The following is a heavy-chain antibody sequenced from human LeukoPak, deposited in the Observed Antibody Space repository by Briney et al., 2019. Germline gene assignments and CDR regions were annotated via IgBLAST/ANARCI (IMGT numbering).Heavy chain of an antibody. V-gene: IGHV1-46*01. D-gene: IGHD6-6*01. CDR2: INPSGGST. J-gene: IGHJ3*02. CDR1: GYTFTSYY. CDR3: ARDPTPSIAALNAFDI. Sequence: ASVRVSCKASGYTFTSYYMHWVRQAPGQGLEWMGIINPSGGSTSYAQKFQGRVTMTRDTSTSTVYMELSSLRSEDTAVYYCARDPTPSIAALNAFDIWGQGTMVTVSS.